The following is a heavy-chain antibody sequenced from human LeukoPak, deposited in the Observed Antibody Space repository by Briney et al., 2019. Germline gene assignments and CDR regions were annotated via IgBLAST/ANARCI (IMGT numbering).Heavy chain of an antibody. D-gene: IGHD6-13*01. J-gene: IGHJ2*01. V-gene: IGHV3-13*01. CDR2: IGTAGEI. CDR3: ARAAYSSTWYSRYFDL. Sequence: GGSLRHSCAASGFTFRSYDMHWVRQATGKGLEWVSGIGTAGEIYYPGSVKGRFTISRENAKNSLYLQMNSLRAGDTAVYYCARAAYSSTWYSRYFDLWGRGTLVTVSS. CDR1: GFTFRSYD.